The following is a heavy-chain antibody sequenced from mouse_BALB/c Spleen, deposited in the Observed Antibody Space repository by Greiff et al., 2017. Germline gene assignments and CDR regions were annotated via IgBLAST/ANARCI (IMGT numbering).Heavy chain of an antibody. CDR3: ARRGYRYDSAMDY. V-gene: IGHV1-7*01. CDR2: INPSTGYT. Sequence: QVQLQQSGADLAKPGASVKMSCKASGYTFTSYWMHWVKQRPGQGLEWIGYINPSTGYTEYNQKFKDKATLTADKSSSTAYMQLSSLTSEDSAVYYCARRGYRYDSAMDYWGQGTSVTVSS. D-gene: IGHD2-14*01. CDR1: GYTFTSYW. J-gene: IGHJ4*01.